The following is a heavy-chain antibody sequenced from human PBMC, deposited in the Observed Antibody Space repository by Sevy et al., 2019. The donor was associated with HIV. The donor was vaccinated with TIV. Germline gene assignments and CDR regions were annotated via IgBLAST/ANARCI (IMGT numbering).Heavy chain of an antibody. CDR1: GFTFSSYS. V-gene: IGHV3-21*01. J-gene: IGHJ6*02. CDR2: ISSSSSYI. CDR3: ARVPVQGGMDV. Sequence: GGSLRLSCAASGFTFSSYSMNWVRQAPGKGLEWVSSISSSSSYIYYADSVKGRFTISRVNAKNSLYLQMNSLRAEDTAVYYCARVPVQGGMDVWGQGTTVTVSS.